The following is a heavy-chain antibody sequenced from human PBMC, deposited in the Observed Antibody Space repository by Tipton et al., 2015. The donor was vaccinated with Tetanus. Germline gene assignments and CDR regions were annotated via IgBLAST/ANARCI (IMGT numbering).Heavy chain of an antibody. V-gene: IGHV3-9*01. CDR2: ISWNSNTI. CDR1: GITVKDFA. J-gene: IGHJ4*02. CDR3: TKDVTPGGTDF. Sequence: VQLVQSGGGLVQPGRSLRLSCAGSGITVKDFAMHWVRQAPGKGLEWVSGISWNSNTIGYADSVKGRFTISRDNAKSSLYLQMNSLRPEDTAFYYCTKDVTPGGTDFWGQGTLVTVSS. D-gene: IGHD1-14*01.